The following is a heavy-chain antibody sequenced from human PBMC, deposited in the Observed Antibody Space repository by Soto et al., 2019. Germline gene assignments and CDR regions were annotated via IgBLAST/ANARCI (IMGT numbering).Heavy chain of an antibody. J-gene: IGHJ4*02. D-gene: IGHD3-16*01. CDR3: PTVSYSSEITVRLAY. CDR1: GLIFSKAW. V-gene: IGHV3-15*07. Sequence: GGSLRLSCAASGLIFSKAWINWVRQAPGKGLEWVGRIKSRTDGGTSDYGAPAKGRFAISRDDSRNIVYMQMNSLKNEDTGVFFFPTVSYSSEITVRLAYWGQGPLVTFPS. CDR2: IKSRTDGGTS.